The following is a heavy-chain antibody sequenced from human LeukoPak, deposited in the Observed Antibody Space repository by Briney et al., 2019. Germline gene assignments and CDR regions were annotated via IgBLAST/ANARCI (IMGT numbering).Heavy chain of an antibody. J-gene: IGHJ4*02. CDR1: GFTFSSYA. D-gene: IGHD3-9*01. CDR3: AKDGRYYDILTGYMFDY. CDR2: VSGGGGTT. V-gene: IGHV3-23*01. Sequence: PGGSLRLSCVASGFTFSSYAMSWVRQAPGKGLEWVSTVSGGGGTTYYADSVKGRFTISRDNSKNTLYLQMNSLRAEDTAVYYCAKDGRYYDILTGYMFDYWGQGTLVTVSS.